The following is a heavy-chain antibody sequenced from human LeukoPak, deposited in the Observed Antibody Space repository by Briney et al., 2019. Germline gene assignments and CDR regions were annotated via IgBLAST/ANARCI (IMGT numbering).Heavy chain of an antibody. CDR3: AKPVTAMVVTPLGY. CDR2: ISGSGGST. CDR1: GFTFSSYA. V-gene: IGHV3-23*01. D-gene: IGHD5-18*01. J-gene: IGHJ4*02. Sequence: GGSLRLSCAASGFTFSSYAMSWVRQAPGKGLEWVSAISGSGGSTYYADSVKGRFTISRDNSKNTLYLQMNSLRAEDTAVYYCAKPVTAMVVTPLGYWGQGTLVTVSS.